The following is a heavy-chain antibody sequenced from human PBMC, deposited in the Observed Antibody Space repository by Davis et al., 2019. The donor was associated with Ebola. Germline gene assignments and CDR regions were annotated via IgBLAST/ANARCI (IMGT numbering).Heavy chain of an antibody. Sequence: AASVKVSCKASGYTFTSYDINWVRQATGQGLEWMGWMNPNSGNTGYAQNFQGRVTMTRNTSISTAYMELSSLRSEDTAVYYCARDGVVGANDGMDVWGQGTTVTVSS. CDR2: MNPNSGNT. CDR1: GYTFTSYD. D-gene: IGHD1-26*01. CDR3: ARDGVVGANDGMDV. V-gene: IGHV1-8*01. J-gene: IGHJ6*02.